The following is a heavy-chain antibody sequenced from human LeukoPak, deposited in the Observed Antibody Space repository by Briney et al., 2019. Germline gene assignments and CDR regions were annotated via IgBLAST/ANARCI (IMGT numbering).Heavy chain of an antibody. CDR2: INHSGST. CDR3: ARGALGGYCSSTSCPAFGY. D-gene: IGHD2-2*01. Sequence: SETLSLTCAVYVGSFSGYYWSWVRQPPGKGLEWIGEINHSGSTNYNPSLKSRVTISVDTSKNQFSLKLSSVTAADTAVYYCARGALGGYCSSTSCPAFGYWGQGTLVTVSS. J-gene: IGHJ4*02. V-gene: IGHV4-34*01. CDR1: VGSFSGYY.